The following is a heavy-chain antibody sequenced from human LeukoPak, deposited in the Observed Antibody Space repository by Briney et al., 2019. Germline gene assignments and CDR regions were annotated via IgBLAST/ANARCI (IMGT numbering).Heavy chain of an antibody. Sequence: PSETLSLTCTVSGGSISSNNYYWGWIRQPPGKGLEWVGSINYRGTTYYNPSLNSRVTISVDTSKNQFSLRLSSVTAADTAVYYCARDWCSGQSCYLDYWGQGTLVTVSS. D-gene: IGHD2-15*01. J-gene: IGHJ4*02. V-gene: IGHV4-39*02. CDR1: GGSISSNNYY. CDR2: INYRGTT. CDR3: ARDWCSGQSCYLDY.